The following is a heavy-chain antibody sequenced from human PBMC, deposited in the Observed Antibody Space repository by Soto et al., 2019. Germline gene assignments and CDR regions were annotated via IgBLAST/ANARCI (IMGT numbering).Heavy chain of an antibody. CDR1: GYTFTIYG. CDR2: ISADNGNT. D-gene: IGHD3-3*01. V-gene: IGHV1-18*01. J-gene: IGHJ5*02. CDR3: ATVTDYDFWSGYPNWFDP. Sequence: ASVKVSCKASGYTFTIYGISWVRQAPGQGLEWMGGISADNGNTNYAQKLQGRVTMTEDTSTDTAYMELSSLRSEDTAVYYCATVTDYDFWSGYPNWFDPWGQGTLVTVSS.